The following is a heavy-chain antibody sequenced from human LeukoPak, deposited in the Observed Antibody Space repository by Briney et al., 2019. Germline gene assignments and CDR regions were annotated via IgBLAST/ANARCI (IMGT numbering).Heavy chain of an antibody. Sequence: ASVKVSCKASGYTFTSYYMHWVRQAPGQGLEWMGIINPSGGSTSYAQKFQGRVTMTRDMSTSTVYMELSSLRSEDTAVYYCARACITMIVVTTGLNAFDIWGQGTMVTVSS. V-gene: IGHV1-46*01. CDR2: INPSGGST. D-gene: IGHD3-22*01. J-gene: IGHJ3*02. CDR1: GYTFTSYY. CDR3: ARACITMIVVTTGLNAFDI.